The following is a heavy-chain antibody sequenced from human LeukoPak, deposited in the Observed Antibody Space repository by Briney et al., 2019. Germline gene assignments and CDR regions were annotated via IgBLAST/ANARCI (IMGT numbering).Heavy chain of an antibody. D-gene: IGHD3-10*01. CDR2: IYYSGST. CDR3: AREEFYYGSGSYYYYGMDV. V-gene: IGHV4-30-4*01. CDR1: GGSISSGDYY. Sequence: PSETLSLTCTVSGGSISSGDYYWSWIRQPPGRGLEWIGYIYYSGSTYYNPSLKSRVTISVDTSKNQFSLKLSSVTAADTAVYYCAREEFYYGSGSYYYYGMDVWGKGTTVTVSS. J-gene: IGHJ6*04.